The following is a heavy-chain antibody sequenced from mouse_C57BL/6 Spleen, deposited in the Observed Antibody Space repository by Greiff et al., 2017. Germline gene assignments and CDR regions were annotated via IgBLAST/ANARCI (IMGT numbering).Heavy chain of an antibody. J-gene: IGHJ2*01. CDR1: GFTFSDYG. CDR2: ISRGSGTI. CDR3: ARTGTHY. Sequence: EVKLVESGGGLVKPGGSLKLSCAASGFTFSDYGMHWVRQAPEKGLEWVAYISRGSGTIYYADTVKGRFTIASDKAKNTLLLQRTSLRSEDTAMYYCARTGTHYWGKGTTLTVSS. V-gene: IGHV5-17*01. D-gene: IGHD4-1*01.